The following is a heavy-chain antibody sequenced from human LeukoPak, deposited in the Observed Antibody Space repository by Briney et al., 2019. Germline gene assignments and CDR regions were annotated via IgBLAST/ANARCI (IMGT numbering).Heavy chain of an antibody. CDR2: ISGGGGST. D-gene: IGHD3-10*01. CDR1: GFTFSSYA. V-gene: IGHV3-23*01. J-gene: IGHJ4*02. CDR3: AKDRRAGSYDY. Sequence: GGSLRLSCAASGFTFSSYAMSWGRQAPGKGLGWVSAISGGGGSTYYADSVKGRFTISRDNSKNTLYLKMNSLRAEETDVSSCAKDRRAGSYDYWGQGTLVTVSS.